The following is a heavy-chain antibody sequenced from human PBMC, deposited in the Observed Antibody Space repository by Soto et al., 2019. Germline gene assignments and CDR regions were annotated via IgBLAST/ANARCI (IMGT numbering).Heavy chain of an antibody. Sequence: QAQLVQSGAEVKKPGASIKISCKASGFTFTDHWMHWVRQAPGQGLEWIGVIDPSGHGTIYAQKFQGRVIMTRDTSTSTLYLYLSSLRSDDTALYYCARDNSMRVAGQMNWYFDPWGRGTLVIVSS. D-gene: IGHD6-19*01. J-gene: IGHJ2*01. CDR1: GFTFTDHW. CDR3: ARDNSMRVAGQMNWYFDP. CDR2: IDPSGHGT. V-gene: IGHV1-46*01.